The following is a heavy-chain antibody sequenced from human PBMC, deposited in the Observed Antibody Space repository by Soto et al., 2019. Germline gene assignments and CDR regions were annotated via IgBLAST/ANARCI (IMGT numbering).Heavy chain of an antibody. Sequence: SQTLSLTCAIAGDSVSSNTVSWNWIRQSPSRGLEWLGRTYYKSKWYDDYAVSVKGRITINPDTSKNQFSLQLNSVTPEDTAVYYCARESGAGSSTVTLNWFDPWGQGTLVTVSS. J-gene: IGHJ5*02. D-gene: IGHD4-17*01. V-gene: IGHV6-1*01. CDR1: GDSVSSNTVS. CDR2: TYYKSKWYD. CDR3: ARESGAGSSTVTLNWFDP.